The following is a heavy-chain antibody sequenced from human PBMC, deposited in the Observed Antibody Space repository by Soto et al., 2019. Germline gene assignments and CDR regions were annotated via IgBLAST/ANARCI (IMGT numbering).Heavy chain of an antibody. V-gene: IGHV1-69*06. CDR2: IIPIFGTA. CDR1: GGTFSSYA. Sequence: ASVKVSCKASGGTFSSYAISWVRQAPGQGLEWMGGIIPIFGTANYAQKFQGRVTITADKSTSTAYMELSSLRSEDTAVYYCARGDAYDSSGYYYGGFDYWGQGTLVTVSS. J-gene: IGHJ4*02. D-gene: IGHD3-22*01. CDR3: ARGDAYDSSGYYYGGFDY.